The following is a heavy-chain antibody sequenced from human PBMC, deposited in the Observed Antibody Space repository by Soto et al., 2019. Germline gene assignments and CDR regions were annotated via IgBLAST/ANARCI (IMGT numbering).Heavy chain of an antibody. J-gene: IGHJ3*02. CDR1: GYSFTSYW. Sequence: GESLKISCKGSGYSFTSYWVGWVRQMPGKGLEWMGIIYPGDSDTRYSPSFQGQVTISADKSISTAYLQWSSLKASDTAMYYCARSPGIQLWYGFHAFDIWGQGTMVTVSS. D-gene: IGHD5-18*01. CDR3: ARSPGIQLWYGFHAFDI. CDR2: IYPGDSDT. V-gene: IGHV5-51*01.